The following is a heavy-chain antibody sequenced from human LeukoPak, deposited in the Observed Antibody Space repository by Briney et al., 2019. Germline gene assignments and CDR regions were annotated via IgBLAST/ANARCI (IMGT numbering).Heavy chain of an antibody. Sequence: PGGSLRLSCAAPGFTFSSYAMSWVRQAPGKGLVWVSRINTDGSTTSYADSVKGRFTISRDNAKNTLYLQMNSLRAEDTAVYYCARVYTFGPDYWGQGTLVTVSS. D-gene: IGHD3-3*01. CDR3: ARVYTFGPDY. J-gene: IGHJ4*02. CDR2: INTDGSTT. V-gene: IGHV3-74*01. CDR1: GFTFSSYA.